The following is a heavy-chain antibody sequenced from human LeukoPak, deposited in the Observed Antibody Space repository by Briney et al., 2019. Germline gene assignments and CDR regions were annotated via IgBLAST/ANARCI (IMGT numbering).Heavy chain of an antibody. CDR3: ARNYGDIAPFFDY. D-gene: IGHD4-17*01. CDR2: INPNSGGT. J-gene: IGHJ4*02. CDR1: GYTFTGYY. V-gene: IGHV1-2*02. Sequence: ASVKVSCKASGYTFTGYYMHWVRQAPGQGLEWMGWINPNSGGTNYAQKFQGRVTMTRDTSISTAYMELSRLRSDDTAVYYCARNYGDIAPFFDYWGQGTLVTVSS.